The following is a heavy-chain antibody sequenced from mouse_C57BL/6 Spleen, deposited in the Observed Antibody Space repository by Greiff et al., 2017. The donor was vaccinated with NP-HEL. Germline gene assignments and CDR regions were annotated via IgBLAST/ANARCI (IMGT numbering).Heavy chain of an antibody. CDR2: INPNNGGT. V-gene: IGHV1-22*01. D-gene: IGHD2-5*01. CDR3: ARSIYYSNWGDY. J-gene: IGHJ2*01. CDR1: GYTFTDYN. Sequence: EVQLQQSGPELVKPGASVKMSCTASGYTFTDYNMHWVKQSHGKSLEWIGYINPNNGGTSYNQKFKGKATLTVNKSSSTAYMEIRSLTSEDSAVYYCARSIYYSNWGDYWGQGTTLTVSS.